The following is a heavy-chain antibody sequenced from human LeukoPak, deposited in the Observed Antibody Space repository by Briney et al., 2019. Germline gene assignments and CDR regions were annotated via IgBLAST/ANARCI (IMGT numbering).Heavy chain of an antibody. D-gene: IGHD4-17*01. Sequence: GGSLRLSCAASGFTFSSCWMSWVRQAPGQGLERVANIKQDGSERYYVDSVKGRFTISRDNAKNSLYLQMNSLRAEDTAVYYCDRVKLYGDYGTEYMDFWGKGTTVTVSS. V-gene: IGHV3-7*01. J-gene: IGHJ6*03. CDR2: IKQDGSER. CDR3: DRVKLYGDYGTEYMDF. CDR1: GFTFSSCW.